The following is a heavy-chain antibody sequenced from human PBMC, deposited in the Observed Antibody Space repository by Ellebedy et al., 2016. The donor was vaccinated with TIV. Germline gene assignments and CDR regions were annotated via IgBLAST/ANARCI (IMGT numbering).Heavy chain of an antibody. CDR2: INPNSGGT. Sequence: ASVKVSXXASGYTFTGYYMHWVRQAPGQGLEWMGWINPNSGGTNYAQKFQGRVTMTRDTSISTAYMELSRLRSDDTAVYYCATTRYSSGGDWFDPWGQGTLVTVSS. CDR3: ATTRYSSGGDWFDP. D-gene: IGHD6-19*01. CDR1: GYTFTGYY. J-gene: IGHJ5*02. V-gene: IGHV1-2*02.